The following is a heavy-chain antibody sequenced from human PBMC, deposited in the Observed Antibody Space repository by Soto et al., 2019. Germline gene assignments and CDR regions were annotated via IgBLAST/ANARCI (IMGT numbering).Heavy chain of an antibody. V-gene: IGHV1-46*01. CDR3: ARGGHVVVVTAALDY. D-gene: IGHD2-21*02. CDR2: VNPSGGHT. Sequence: QVQLMQSGAEVKKPGASVKVSCNASGDTFTDYYIRSVRQAPGQGLEWMGTVNPSGGHTTYAQHFLGRGTMTRDSSTSTLYMELTSLTSDHTAIYYCARGGHVVVVTAALDYWGQGTLVTVSS. J-gene: IGHJ4*02. CDR1: GDTFTDYY.